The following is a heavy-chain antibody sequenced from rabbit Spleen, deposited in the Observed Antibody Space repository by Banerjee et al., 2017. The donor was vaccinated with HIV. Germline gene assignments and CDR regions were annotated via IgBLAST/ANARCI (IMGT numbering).Heavy chain of an antibody. CDR2: IAGTSSGFT. CDR1: GFSFSSTDY. D-gene: IGHD6-1*01. CDR3: ASAYSDVYFNL. Sequence: QSLEESGGDLVKPGASLTLTCKASGFSFSSTDYMCWVRQAPGKGLEWIACIAGTSSGFTYSATWAKGRFTCSKTSSTTVTLQMTSLTVADTATYFCASAYSDVYFNLWGPGPLVTV. V-gene: IGHV1S40*01. J-gene: IGHJ4*01.